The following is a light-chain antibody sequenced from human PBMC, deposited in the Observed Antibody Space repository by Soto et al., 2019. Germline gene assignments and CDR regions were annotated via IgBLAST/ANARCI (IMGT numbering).Light chain of an antibody. CDR3: QQYGSSPRT. CDR2: GAA. V-gene: IGKV3-20*01. Sequence: LQKAPGPLSSATGERATLSCKSRQRVTSTYLAWYQQKPGQAPRLLSYGAASRAPGIPDRFSGRGSGTDFTLTITRLEPEDFAVYYCQQYGSSPRTFGLGTRW. J-gene: IGKJ1*01. CDR1: QRVTSTY.